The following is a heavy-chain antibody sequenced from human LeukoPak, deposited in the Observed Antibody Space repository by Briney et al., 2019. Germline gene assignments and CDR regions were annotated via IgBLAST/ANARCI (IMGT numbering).Heavy chain of an antibody. CDR1: GYTYTDYY. J-gene: IGHJ5*02. V-gene: IGHV1-2*02. Sequence: ASVKVSFKAAGYTYTDYYMHWVRPAPGQGLEWMGWNNPNSGGTNYAQTVQGGLTKTRDASISTANLELSRLRSDDTPVYYCSGDQDLGNWFDPWGQGTLVTVPS. CDR3: SGDQDLGNWFDP. CDR2: NNPNSGGT.